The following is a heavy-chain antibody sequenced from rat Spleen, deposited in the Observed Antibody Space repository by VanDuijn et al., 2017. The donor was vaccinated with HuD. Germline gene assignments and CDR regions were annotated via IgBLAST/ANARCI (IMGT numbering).Heavy chain of an antibody. D-gene: IGHD1-1*01. Sequence: EVQLAESGGGLVQPGRSLKLSCAASGFTFSNYDMAWVRQAPTKGLEWVASISPSGGSTYYRDSVKGRFTVSRDNAKSTLYLQMDSLRSEDTATYYCARHPDYSNYFDYWGQGVMVTVSS. CDR3: ARHPDYSNYFDY. CDR2: ISPSGGST. J-gene: IGHJ2*01. CDR1: GFTFSNYD. V-gene: IGHV5S23*01.